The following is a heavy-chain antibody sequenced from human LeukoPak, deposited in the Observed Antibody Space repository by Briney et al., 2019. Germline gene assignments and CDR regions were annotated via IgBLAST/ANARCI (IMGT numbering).Heavy chain of an antibody. V-gene: IGHV3-30-3*01. J-gene: IGHJ4*02. CDR3: ARSNTVGYFDY. Sequence: PGGSLRLSCAASGFTFSSYAMHWVRQAPGKGLEWVAVISYDGSNKYYADSVKGRFTISGDNSKNTLYLQMNSLRAEDTAVYYCARSNTVGYFDYWGQGTLVTVSS. CDR2: ISYDGSNK. D-gene: IGHD4-23*01. CDR1: GFTFSSYA.